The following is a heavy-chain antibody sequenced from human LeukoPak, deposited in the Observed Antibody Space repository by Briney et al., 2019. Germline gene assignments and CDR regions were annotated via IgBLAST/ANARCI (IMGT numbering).Heavy chain of an antibody. J-gene: IGHJ4*02. D-gene: IGHD1-14*01. Sequence: PSETLSLTCTVSGASISSYYWSWIRQPPGKGLEWIGYIYYSGSTNHNPSLKSRVTISVDMSKNQFSLKLSSVTAADTAVYYYARQTTSGEIDHWGQGTLVTVSS. CDR1: GASISSYY. CDR2: IYYSGST. CDR3: ARQTTSGEIDH. V-gene: IGHV4-59*08.